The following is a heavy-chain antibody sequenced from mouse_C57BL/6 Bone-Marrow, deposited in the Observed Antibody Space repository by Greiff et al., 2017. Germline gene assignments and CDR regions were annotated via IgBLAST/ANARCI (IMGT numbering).Heavy chain of an antibody. J-gene: IGHJ3*01. CDR1: GFTLRDYG. Sequence: EVKLMESGGGLVKPGGSLKFSCAASGFTLRDYGMHWVLQAPERGLEWVAYISIGGSTIYYADTVKGRFTISKDNAKNTLFLQMTSLRSEDTAMYYCARDYYYGSSWFAYWGQGTLVTVSA. CDR3: ARDYYYGSSWFAY. V-gene: IGHV5-17*01. CDR2: ISIGGSTI. D-gene: IGHD1-1*01.